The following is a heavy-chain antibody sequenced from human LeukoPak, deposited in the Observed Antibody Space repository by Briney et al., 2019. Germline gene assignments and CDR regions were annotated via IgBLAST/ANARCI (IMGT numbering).Heavy chain of an antibody. J-gene: IGHJ4*02. CDR3: ANARIAAVWSHYFDY. CDR2: ISGSGGST. D-gene: IGHD6-13*01. V-gene: IGHV3-23*01. Sequence: GGSLRLSCAASGFTFSSYAMNWVRQAPGKGLEWVSAISGSGGSTYYADSVKGRFTISRDNSKNTLYLQMNSLRAEDTAVYYCANARIAAVWSHYFDYWGQGTLVTVSS. CDR1: GFTFSSYA.